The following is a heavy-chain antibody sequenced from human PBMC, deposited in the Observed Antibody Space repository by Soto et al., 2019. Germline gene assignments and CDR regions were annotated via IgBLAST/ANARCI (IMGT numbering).Heavy chain of an antibody. CDR1: GGSISSYY. V-gene: IGHV4-59*01. Sequence: PSETLSLTCTVSGGSISSYYWSWIRQPPGKGLEWIGYIYYSGSTNYNPSLKSRVTISVDTSKNQFSLKLSSVTAADTAVYYCATRSGYSSSWYSDYYYYYGMDVWGQGTTVTVSS. CDR3: ATRSGYSSSWYSDYYYYYGMDV. D-gene: IGHD6-13*01. CDR2: IYYSGST. J-gene: IGHJ6*02.